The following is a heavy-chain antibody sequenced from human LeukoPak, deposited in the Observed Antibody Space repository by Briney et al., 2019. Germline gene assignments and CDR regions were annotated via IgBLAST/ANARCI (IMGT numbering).Heavy chain of an antibody. CDR2: INYSGNT. CDR3: ARHQGVVDL. Sequence: SETLSLTCAVYGGPLSGFFWTWIRQSPGKGLEWIGEINYSGNTNYNPSLKSRVSISIDTSKNQFSLKLSSVTVADTAVYHCARHQGVVDLWGRGSLVTVSS. J-gene: IGHJ2*01. CDR1: GGPLSGFF. V-gene: IGHV4-34*01. D-gene: IGHD3-3*01.